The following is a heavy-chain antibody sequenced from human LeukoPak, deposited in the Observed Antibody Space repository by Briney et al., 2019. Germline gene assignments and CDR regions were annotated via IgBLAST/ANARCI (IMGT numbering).Heavy chain of an antibody. J-gene: IGHJ4*02. CDR1: GFSFSSYW. CDR3: ARDQRYSSSWYGY. CDR2: ISSSSSYI. D-gene: IGHD6-13*01. V-gene: IGHV3-21*01. Sequence: GVSLRLSCSASGFSFSSYWMSWVRQAPGKGLEWVSSISSSSSYIYYADSVKGRFTISRDNAKNSLYLQMNSLRAEDTAVYYCARDQRYSSSWYGYWGQGTLVTVSS.